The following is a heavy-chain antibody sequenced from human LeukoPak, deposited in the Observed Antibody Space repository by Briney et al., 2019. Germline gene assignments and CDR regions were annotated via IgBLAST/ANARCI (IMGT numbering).Heavy chain of an antibody. D-gene: IGHD4-11*01. V-gene: IGHV3-7*01. CDR1: GFTFSSYA. CDR2: IKQDGSEK. CDR3: ARDGTYNNYGTGAFDI. J-gene: IGHJ3*02. Sequence: TGGSLRLSCAASGFTFSSYAMSWVRQAPGKGLEWVANIKQDGSEKYYVDSVKGRFTIFRDNAKNSLYLQMNSLRAEDTAVYYCARDGTYNNYGTGAFDIWGQGTMVTVSS.